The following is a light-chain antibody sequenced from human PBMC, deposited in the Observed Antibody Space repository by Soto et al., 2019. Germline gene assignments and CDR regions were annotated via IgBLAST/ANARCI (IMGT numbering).Light chain of an antibody. CDR1: QSISSS. Sequence: EIVLTQSPATLSLSPGERATLSCRASQSISSSLAWYQQKPGQAPRLLIYDASSRATGFPARFSXXXXXXXXXXTIGSLEPEDFAVYYCQQRSEWPRTFGQGTKVEIK. J-gene: IGKJ1*01. V-gene: IGKV3-11*01. CDR3: QQRSEWPRT. CDR2: DAS.